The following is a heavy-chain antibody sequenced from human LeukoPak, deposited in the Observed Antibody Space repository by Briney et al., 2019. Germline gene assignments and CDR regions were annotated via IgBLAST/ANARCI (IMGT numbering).Heavy chain of an antibody. Sequence: ASVKVSCKASGYTFTSYGISWVRQAPGQGLEWMGWISAYSGDTNYAQKFQGRATMTTDTSTSTAYMELRSLSSDDTAVYYCARDKLYGDYDYWGQGTLVTVSS. CDR3: ARDKLYGDYDY. V-gene: IGHV1-18*01. CDR1: GYTFTSYG. D-gene: IGHD4-17*01. CDR2: ISAYSGDT. J-gene: IGHJ4*02.